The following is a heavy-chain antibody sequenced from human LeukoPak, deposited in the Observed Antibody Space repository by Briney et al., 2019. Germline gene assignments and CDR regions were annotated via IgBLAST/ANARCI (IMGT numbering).Heavy chain of an antibody. D-gene: IGHD2-2*03. CDR2: IYYSGST. CDR1: GGAISGGGYY. J-gene: IGHJ4*02. CDR3: ARDSSGYCSSTSCYGVNIGFDY. Sequence: SETLSLTCTVSGGAISGGGYYWSWIRQHPGKGLEWIGYIYYSGSTYYNPSLKSRVTISVDTSKNQFSLKLSSVTAADTAVYYCARDSSGYCSSTSCYGVNIGFDYWGQGTLVTVSS. V-gene: IGHV4-31*03.